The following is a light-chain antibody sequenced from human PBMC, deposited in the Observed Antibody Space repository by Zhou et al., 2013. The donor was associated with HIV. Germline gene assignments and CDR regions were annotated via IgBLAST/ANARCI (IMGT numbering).Light chain of an antibody. Sequence: DIQMTQSPSSLSASVGDRVTITCRASQSISSYLNWYQQKPGKAPKLLIYAASNLQSGVPSRFSGSGSGTDFTLTISSLQPEDFATYYCLQDYSYPLTFGQGTKVEIK. V-gene: IGKV1-39*01. CDR1: QSISSY. J-gene: IGKJ1*01. CDR2: AAS. CDR3: LQDYSYPLT.